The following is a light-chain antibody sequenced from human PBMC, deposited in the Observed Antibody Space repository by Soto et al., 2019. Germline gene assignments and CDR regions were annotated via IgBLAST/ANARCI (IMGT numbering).Light chain of an antibody. CDR3: QQYYSYPHT. V-gene: IGKV1-8*01. Sequence: IRMTQSPSSFSASTGDRVTITCRASQDISNFLAWYQQKPGKAPKLLIYAASTLQSGVPSRFSGSGSGTDFTLTISCLQSEDFATYYCQQYYSYPHTFGQGTKLEIK. CDR2: AAS. CDR1: QDISNF. J-gene: IGKJ2*01.